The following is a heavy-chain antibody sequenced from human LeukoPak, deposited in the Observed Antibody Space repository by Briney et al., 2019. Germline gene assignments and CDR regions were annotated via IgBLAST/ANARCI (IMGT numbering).Heavy chain of an antibody. D-gene: IGHD3-9*01. CDR1: GGSFSGYY. V-gene: IGHV4-34*01. CDR3: ARERPTVLRYFDWSNHDAFDI. J-gene: IGHJ3*02. CDR2: INHSGST. Sequence: SETLSLTCAVYGGSFSGYYWSWIRQPPGKGLEWIGEINHSGSTNYNPSLKSRVTMSVDTSKNQFSLKLSSVTAADTAVYYCARERPTVLRYFDWSNHDAFDIWGQGTMVTVSS.